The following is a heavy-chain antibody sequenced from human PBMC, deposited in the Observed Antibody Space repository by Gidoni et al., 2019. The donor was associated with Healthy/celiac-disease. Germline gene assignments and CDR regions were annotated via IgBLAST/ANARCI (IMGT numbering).Heavy chain of an antibody. Sequence: QVQLQESCPGPANLSQTLSLTCTVSRGFISSGGYYCSWLRQHPGKGLEWIGYIYSSGSTYYNPSLKSRVTISVDTSKNQFSLKLSSVTAADTAVYYCATERSGYYYFDYWGQGTLVTVSS. CDR1: RGFISSGGYY. CDR3: ATERSGYYYFDY. J-gene: IGHJ4*02. CDR2: IYSSGST. V-gene: IGHV4-31*03. D-gene: IGHD3-3*01.